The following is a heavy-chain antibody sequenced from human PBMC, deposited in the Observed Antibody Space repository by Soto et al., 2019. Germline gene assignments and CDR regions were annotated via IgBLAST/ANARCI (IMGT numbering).Heavy chain of an antibody. CDR1: GFSFSAAA. D-gene: IGHD3-22*01. CDR3: VRATYFSDSSGYTRCFDY. CDR2: IRSKTNNYAT. Sequence: LGGSLRLSCAAAGFSFSAAAMHWVRQASGRGLEWIGRIRSKTNNYATIYSASVKGRFIISRDDSKNSVYLQMNSLKTEDTAVYYCVRATYFSDSSGYTRCFDYWGQGTLVTVSS. V-gene: IGHV3-73*01. J-gene: IGHJ4*02.